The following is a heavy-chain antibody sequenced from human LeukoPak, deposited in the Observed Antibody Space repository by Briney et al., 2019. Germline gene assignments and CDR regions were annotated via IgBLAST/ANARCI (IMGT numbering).Heavy chain of an antibody. V-gene: IGHV3-20*04. Sequence: PGGSLRLSCAASGFTFDDYGMSWVRQAPGKGLEWVSGINWNGGSTGYADSVKGRFTISRDNSKNTLYLEMNSLSPDDTAVYYCARGVEPLAANTLAYWGQGTLVTVSS. J-gene: IGHJ4*02. CDR2: INWNGGST. CDR1: GFTFDDYG. D-gene: IGHD1-14*01. CDR3: ARGVEPLAANTLAY.